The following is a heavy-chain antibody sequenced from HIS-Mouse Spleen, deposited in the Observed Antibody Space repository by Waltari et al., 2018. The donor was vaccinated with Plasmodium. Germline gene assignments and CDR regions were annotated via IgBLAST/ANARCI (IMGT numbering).Heavy chain of an antibody. D-gene: IGHD6-13*01. CDR3: ASSWYWYFDL. J-gene: IGHJ2*01. V-gene: IGHV3-7*01. CDR1: GFPFSSYW. CDR2: IKQDGSEK. Sequence: EVQLVESGGGLVQPGGSLRLSCAASGFPFSSYWSSWVRQAPGKGLEWVANIKQDGSEKYYVDSVKGRFTISRDNAKNSLYLQMNSLRAEDTAVYYCASSWYWYFDLWGRGTLVTVSS.